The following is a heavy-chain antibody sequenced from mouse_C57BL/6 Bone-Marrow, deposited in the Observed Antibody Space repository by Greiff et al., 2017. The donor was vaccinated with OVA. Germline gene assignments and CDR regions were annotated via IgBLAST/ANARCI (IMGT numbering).Heavy chain of an antibody. J-gene: IGHJ3*01. CDR3: AREGRARFAY. Sequence: VQLQQSGAELVKPGASVKLSCTASGFNINDYYMHWVKQRTEQGLEWIGRIDPEDGETKYAPKLQGTATITSDPSSNTAYLQRSSLTSEDTAVYYCAREGRARFAYWGQGALVTVSA. V-gene: IGHV14-2*01. CDR1: GFNINDYY. D-gene: IGHD3-1*01. CDR2: IDPEDGET.